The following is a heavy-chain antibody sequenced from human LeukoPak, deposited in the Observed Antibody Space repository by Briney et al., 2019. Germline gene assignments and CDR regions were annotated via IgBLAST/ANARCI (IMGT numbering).Heavy chain of an antibody. V-gene: IGHV3-7*01. CDR2: IKQDGSEK. Sequence: PGGSLRLSCAASGFTFSSYGMHWVRQAPGKGLEWVANIKQDGSEKYFVDSVKGRFTISRDNAKNSLYLQMNSLRAEDTAVYYCARADHGGFDYWGQGTLVTVSS. CDR3: ARADHGGFDY. CDR1: GFTFSSYG. J-gene: IGHJ4*02. D-gene: IGHD3-16*01.